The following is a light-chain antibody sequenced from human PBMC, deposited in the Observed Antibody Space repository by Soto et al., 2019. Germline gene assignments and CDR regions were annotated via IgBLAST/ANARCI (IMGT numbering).Light chain of an antibody. CDR1: QSVSSN. Sequence: EIVMTQSPATLSVSPGERATLSCRASQSVSSNLAWYQQKPGQAPSLLIYGASTRATGIPASFSGSGSGTEFTLTISSLQSEDFAVYNCQQYKNWPVTFGQGTKVEIK. CDR2: GAS. V-gene: IGKV3-15*01. J-gene: IGKJ1*01. CDR3: QQYKNWPVT.